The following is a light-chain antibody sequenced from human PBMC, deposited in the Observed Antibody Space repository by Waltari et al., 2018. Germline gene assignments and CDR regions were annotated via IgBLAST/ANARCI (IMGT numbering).Light chain of an antibody. CDR2: DVT. V-gene: IGLV2-14*03. J-gene: IGLJ2*01. Sequence: QSALTQPASVSGSPGQSITISCPGPDNDIGYYDSVPWYQQHPGKAPKLLIYDVTTRPLGLSNRFSGSKSGNTASLTISGLEAEDEGDYYCSSYTSSTSLVIFGGGTKLTVL. CDR1: DNDIGYYDS. CDR3: SSYTSSTSLVI.